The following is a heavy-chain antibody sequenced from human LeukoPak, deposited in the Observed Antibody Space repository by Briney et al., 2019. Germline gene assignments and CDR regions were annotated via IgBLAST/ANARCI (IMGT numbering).Heavy chain of an antibody. V-gene: IGHV3-13*01. J-gene: IGHJ6*04. D-gene: IGHD3-10*02. CDR1: GFTFSSYD. CDR3: AELGITMIGGV. Sequence: GGSLRLSCAASGFTFSSYDMHWVRQPTGKGLEWVSGIGVLGDTFYLGSVKGRFTISRDNAKNSLYLQMNSLRAEDTAVYYCAELGITMIGGVWGKGTTVTISS. CDR2: IGVLGDT.